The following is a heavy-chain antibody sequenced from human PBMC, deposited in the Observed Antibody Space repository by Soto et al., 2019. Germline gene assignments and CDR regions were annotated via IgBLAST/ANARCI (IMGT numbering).Heavy chain of an antibody. V-gene: IGHV4-39*01. CDR2: IYYSGST. J-gene: IGHJ4*02. CDR3: ATGGYSYYFDY. Sequence: ETLSLTCTVSGGSISSDDYYWGWIRQPPGKGLEWIGSIYYSGSTYYNPSLKSRVTISVDTSKNQFSLKLSSVTAADTAVYYCATGGYSYYFDYWGQGALVTVSS. CDR1: GGSISSDDYY. D-gene: IGHD5-12*01.